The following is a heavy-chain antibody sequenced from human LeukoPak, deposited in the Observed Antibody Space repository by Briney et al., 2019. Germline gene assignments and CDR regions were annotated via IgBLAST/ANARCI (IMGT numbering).Heavy chain of an antibody. CDR3: GVSGWVVVDKYYFDY. V-gene: IGHV3-23*01. Sequence: AGGSLRLSCAASGFTFSSYGMSWVRQAPGKGLEWVSAISGSGGSTYYADSVKGRFTISRDNSKNTLYLQMNSLRAEDTAVYYCGVSGWVVVDKYYFDYWGQGTLVTVSS. CDR2: ISGSGGST. J-gene: IGHJ4*02. D-gene: IGHD6-19*01. CDR1: GFTFSSYG.